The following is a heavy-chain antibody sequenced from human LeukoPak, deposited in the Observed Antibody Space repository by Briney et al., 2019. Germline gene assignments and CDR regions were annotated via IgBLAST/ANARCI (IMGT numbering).Heavy chain of an antibody. V-gene: IGHV3-21*01. J-gene: IGHJ4*02. D-gene: IGHD5-18*01. Sequence: GGSLRLSCVVSGFTFSPYSMNWVRQAPGKGLEWVSSISSSSSYIYYADSVKGRFTISRDNAKNSLYLQMNSLRAEDTAVYYCARADWDTAMIDYWGQGTLVTVSS. CDR1: GFTFSPYS. CDR2: ISSSSSYI. CDR3: ARADWDTAMIDY.